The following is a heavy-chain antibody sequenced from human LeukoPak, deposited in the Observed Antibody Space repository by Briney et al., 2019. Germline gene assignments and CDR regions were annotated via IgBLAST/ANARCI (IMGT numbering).Heavy chain of an antibody. V-gene: IGHV1-2*02. Sequence: GASVKVSCKASGYTFTGYYMHWVRQAPGQGLEWMGWINPNSGGTNYAQKFQGRVTMTRDTSISTAYMELSRLRSDDTAVYYCAKENSSGWYPTHYFDYWGQGTLVTVSS. J-gene: IGHJ4*02. CDR1: GYTFTGYY. D-gene: IGHD6-19*01. CDR3: AKENSSGWYPTHYFDY. CDR2: INPNSGGT.